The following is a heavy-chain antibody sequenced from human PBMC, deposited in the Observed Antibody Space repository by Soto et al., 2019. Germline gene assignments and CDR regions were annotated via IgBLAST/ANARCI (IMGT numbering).Heavy chain of an antibody. CDR3: AREYYYGSGSYSRWFAP. CDR2: IYYSGST. V-gene: IGHV4-30-4*01. D-gene: IGHD3-10*01. Sequence: SETLSLTCTVSGGSISSGDYYWSWIRQPPGKGLEWIGYIYYSGSTYYNPSLKSRVTISVDTSKNQFSLKLSSVTAADTAVYYCAREYYYGSGSYSRWFAPWGQGTLVTVSS. CDR1: GGSISSGDYY. J-gene: IGHJ5*02.